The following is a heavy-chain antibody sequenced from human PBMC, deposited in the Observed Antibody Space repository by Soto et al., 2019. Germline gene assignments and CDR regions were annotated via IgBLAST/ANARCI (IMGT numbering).Heavy chain of an antibody. CDR2: IYYSGST. V-gene: IGHV4-59*01. CDR1: GGSISSYY. D-gene: IGHD3-10*01. CDR3: ARDRYMVGGVINWFDP. J-gene: IGHJ5*02. Sequence: QVQLQESGPGLVKPSETLSLTCTVSGGSISSYYWSWIRQPPGKGLEWIGYIYYSGSTNYNPSLKSRVTISVDTSKNQFSLKLSSVTAADTAVYYCARDRYMVGGVINWFDPWGQGTLVTVSS.